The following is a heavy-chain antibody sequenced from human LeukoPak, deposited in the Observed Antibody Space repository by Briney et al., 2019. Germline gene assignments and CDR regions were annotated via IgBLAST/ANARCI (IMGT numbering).Heavy chain of an antibody. D-gene: IGHD2-2*01. V-gene: IGHV3-21*01. Sequence: GGSLRLSCAASGFTFSSYSMNWVRQAPGKGLEWVSSISSSSSYIYYADSVKGRFTISRDNAKNSLYLQMNSLRAEDTAVYYCARDSAPRVGYFQHWGQGTLVTVS. J-gene: IGHJ1*01. CDR2: ISSSSSYI. CDR3: ARDSAPRVGYFQH. CDR1: GFTFSSYS.